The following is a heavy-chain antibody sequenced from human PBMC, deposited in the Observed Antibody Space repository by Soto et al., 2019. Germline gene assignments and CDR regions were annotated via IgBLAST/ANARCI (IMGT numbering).Heavy chain of an antibody. V-gene: IGHV3-9*01. CDR2: ISWNSGSI. Sequence: GGSLRLSCAASGFTFDDYAMHWVRQAPGKGLEWVSGISWNSGSIGYADSVKGRFTISRDNAKNSLYLQMNSLRAEDTALYYCAKGSNWNVDFDYWGQGTLVTVSS. D-gene: IGHD1-20*01. J-gene: IGHJ4*02. CDR3: AKGSNWNVDFDY. CDR1: GFTFDDYA.